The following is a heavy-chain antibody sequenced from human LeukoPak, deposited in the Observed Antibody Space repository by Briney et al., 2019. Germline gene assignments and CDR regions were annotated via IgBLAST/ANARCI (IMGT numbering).Heavy chain of an antibody. CDR3: AKATITTDAFDI. CDR1: GFTFDDYA. Sequence: SGGSLRLSCAASGFTFDDYAMHWVRQAPGKGLEWVSGISWNSGSIGYADSVKGRFTISRDNAKNSLYLQMNSLRAEDTALYYCAKATITTDAFDIWGQGTMVTVSS. D-gene: IGHD3-22*01. CDR2: ISWNSGSI. V-gene: IGHV3-9*01. J-gene: IGHJ3*02.